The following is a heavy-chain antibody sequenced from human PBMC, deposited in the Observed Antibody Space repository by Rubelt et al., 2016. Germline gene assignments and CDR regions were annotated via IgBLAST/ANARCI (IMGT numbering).Heavy chain of an antibody. Sequence: QLQLQESGPGLVKPSETLSLTCTVSGGSISSSSYYWGWIRQPPGKGLEWIGSIYYSGSTYYNPSLKSRVTISGDTSKDQFALKLSSVTAADTAGYYCALHGSLRYFDWLSDPFDYWGQGTLVTVSS. CDR2: IYYSGST. V-gene: IGHV4-39*01. CDR1: GGSISSSSYY. CDR3: ALHGSLRYFDWLSDPFDY. D-gene: IGHD3-9*01. J-gene: IGHJ4*02.